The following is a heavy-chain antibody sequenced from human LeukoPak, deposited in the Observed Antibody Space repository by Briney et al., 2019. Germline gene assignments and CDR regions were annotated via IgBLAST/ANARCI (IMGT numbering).Heavy chain of an antibody. J-gene: IGHJ4*02. D-gene: IGHD3-22*01. CDR1: GGSISSYY. CDR3: ARGGADYYDSSGYYLGY. CDR2: IYYSGST. Sequence: SETLSLTCTVSGGSISSYYWSWIRQPPGKGLEWIGYIYYSGSTNYNPSLKSRVTISVDTSKNQFSLKLSSVTAADTAVYYCARGGADYYDSSGYYLGYWDQGTLVTVSS. V-gene: IGHV4-59*01.